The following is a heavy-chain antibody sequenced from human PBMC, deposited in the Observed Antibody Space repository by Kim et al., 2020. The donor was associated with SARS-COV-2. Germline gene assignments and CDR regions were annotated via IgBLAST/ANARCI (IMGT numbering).Heavy chain of an antibody. J-gene: IGHJ4*02. CDR3: ARGPVSGTTLGL. CDR1: GGTFSTYA. V-gene: IGHV1-69*13. CDR2: IIPVFGTA. Sequence: SVKVSCKASGGTFSTYAFNWVRQAPGQGLEWMGGIIPVFGTADYARNFQGRLTITADEYTSTDYMELRSLRSEDTAVYYCARGPVSGTTLGLWGQGTLVTVSA. D-gene: IGHD1-1*01.